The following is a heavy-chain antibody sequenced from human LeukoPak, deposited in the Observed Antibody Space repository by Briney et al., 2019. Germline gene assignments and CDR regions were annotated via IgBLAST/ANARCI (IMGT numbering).Heavy chain of an antibody. V-gene: IGHV4-31*03. Sequence: SETLSLTCTVSGGSINSGGYYWSWIRQPPGKDLTGLEWIGHIYYSGSTYYNPSLKSRVTISVDTSKNQFSLKLTSVTAADTAVYYCARAENVGTGDILPFFDYWGQGTLVTVSS. CDR3: ARAENVGTGDILPFFDY. J-gene: IGHJ4*02. CDR1: GGSINSGGYY. D-gene: IGHD7-27*01. CDR2: IYYSGST.